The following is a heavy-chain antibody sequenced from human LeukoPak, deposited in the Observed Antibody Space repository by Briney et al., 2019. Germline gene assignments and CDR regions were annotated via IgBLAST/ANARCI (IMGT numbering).Heavy chain of an antibody. V-gene: IGHV3-21*01. CDR1: GFTFNTYA. J-gene: IGHJ5*02. CDR3: AREGYGGWFDP. D-gene: IGHD5-18*01. CDR2: ISSSSSYI. Sequence: GGSLRLSCAASGFTFNTYAMSWVRQAPGKGLDWVSSISSSSSYIYYADSVKGLFTISRDNAKNSLYLQMNSLRAEDTAVYYCAREGYGGWFDPWGQGTLVTVSS.